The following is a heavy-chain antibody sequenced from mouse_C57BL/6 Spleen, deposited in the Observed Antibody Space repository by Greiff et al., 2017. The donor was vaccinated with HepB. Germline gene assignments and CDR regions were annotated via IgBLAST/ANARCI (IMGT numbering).Heavy chain of an antibody. CDR2: IYPGDGDT. Sequence: QVQLQQSGPELVKPGASVKISCKASGYAFSSSWMNWVKQRPGKGLEWIGRIYPGDGDTNYNGKFKGKATLTADKSSSTAYMQLSSLTSEDSAVYFCARERNDGYHYFDYWGQGTTLTVSS. V-gene: IGHV1-82*01. J-gene: IGHJ2*01. CDR3: ARERNDGYHYFDY. CDR1: GYAFSSSW. D-gene: IGHD2-3*01.